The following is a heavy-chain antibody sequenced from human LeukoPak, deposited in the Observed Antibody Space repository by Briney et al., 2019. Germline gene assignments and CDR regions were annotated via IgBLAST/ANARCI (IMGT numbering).Heavy chain of an antibody. V-gene: IGHV1-24*01. CDR2: FDPEDGEI. D-gene: IGHD5-18*01. J-gene: IGHJ4*02. Sequence: ASVKVSCKVSGYTLTELSMHWVRQAPGKGLEGMGGFDPEDGEIIYAQKVQGRVTMTEDTSTDTAYMELSSLRSEDTAVYYCATGRGIQLWYGAPPLNYWGQGTLVTVSS. CDR3: ATGRGIQLWYGAPPLNY. CDR1: GYTLTELS.